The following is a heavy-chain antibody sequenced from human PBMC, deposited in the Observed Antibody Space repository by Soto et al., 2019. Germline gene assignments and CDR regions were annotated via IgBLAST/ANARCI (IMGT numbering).Heavy chain of an antibody. J-gene: IGHJ6*03. Sequence: SDTLSLTCTVSGDSVRNQYWSWIRRPPGRGLEWIGYIYRSGSTKYNPSLKSRLTISVDTSKNQFSLKLSSVTAADTAVYYCARTLDYGHMDVWGKGTTVNVSS. CDR1: GDSVRNQY. V-gene: IGHV4-4*09. D-gene: IGHD3-16*01. CDR3: ARTLDYGHMDV. CDR2: IYRSGST.